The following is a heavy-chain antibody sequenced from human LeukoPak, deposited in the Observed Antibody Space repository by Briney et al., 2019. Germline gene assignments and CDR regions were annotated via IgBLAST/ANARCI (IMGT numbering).Heavy chain of an antibody. V-gene: IGHV3-23*01. J-gene: IGHJ4*02. CDR2: ISGGGGST. CDR1: GSTFSSYA. CDR3: AKGRGSSWYLFDY. Sequence: PGGSLRLSCAASGSTFSSYAMNWVRQAPGKGLEWVSAISGGGGSTYYADSVKGRFTISRDNSKNTLYLQMNSLRAEDTAVYYCAKGRGSSWYLFDYWGQGTLVTVSS. D-gene: IGHD6-13*01.